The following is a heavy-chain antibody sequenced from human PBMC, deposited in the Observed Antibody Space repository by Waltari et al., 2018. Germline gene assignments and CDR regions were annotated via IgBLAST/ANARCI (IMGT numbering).Heavy chain of an antibody. CDR1: GGSFSSYW. CDR2: INGNSGST. D-gene: IGHD1-26*01. V-gene: IGHV4-59*12. J-gene: IGHJ4*02. CDR3: ARVRQKLLVDY. Sequence: QVQLQESGPGLVKPSETLSLTCAVSGGSFSSYWWSWIRQPPGKGLEWIGEINGNSGSTNYNPSLKTRVTISKDASNKQFSLKLSSVTAADTAVYYCARVRQKLLVDYWGQGVLVTVSS.